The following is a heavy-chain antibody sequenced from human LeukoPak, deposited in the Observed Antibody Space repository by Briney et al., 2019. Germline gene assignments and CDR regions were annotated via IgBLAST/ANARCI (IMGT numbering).Heavy chain of an antibody. V-gene: IGHV3-23*01. CDR3: AKDKAAAPMAELDY. J-gene: IGHJ4*02. CDR2: TSSSDAGT. Sequence: GGSLRLSCAASGFTLSTYAMSWVRQTPGKGLEWVAATSSSDAGTYHADSVRGRFTISRDNSKNSLYLQMNSLRAEDMALYYCAKDKAAAPMAELDYWGQGTLVTVSS. CDR1: GFTLSTYA. D-gene: IGHD6-13*01.